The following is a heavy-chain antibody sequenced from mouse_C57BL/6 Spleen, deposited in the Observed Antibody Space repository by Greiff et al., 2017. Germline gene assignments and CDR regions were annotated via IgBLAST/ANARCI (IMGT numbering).Heavy chain of an antibody. CDR1: GYTFTSYW. Sequence: QVQLQQPGAELVMPGASVKLSCKASGYTFTSYWMHWVKQRPGQGLEWIGEIDPSDSYTNYNQKFKGKSTLTVDKSSSTAYMQLSSLTSEDSAVYYCARWGLTGTYWGQGTLVTVSA. CDR3: ARWGLTGTY. D-gene: IGHD4-1*01. CDR2: IDPSDSYT. J-gene: IGHJ3*01. V-gene: IGHV1-69*01.